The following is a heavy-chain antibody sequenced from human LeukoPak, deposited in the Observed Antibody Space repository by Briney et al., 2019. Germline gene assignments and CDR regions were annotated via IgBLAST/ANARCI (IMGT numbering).Heavy chain of an antibody. CDR1: GYTFTSYG. CDR3: ARAPYSSRQNIRDY. V-gene: IGHV1-18*01. J-gene: IGHJ4*02. D-gene: IGHD6-13*01. CDR2: ISAYNGNT. Sequence: ASVKVSCKASGYTFTSYGISWVREAPGQGREWMGWISAYNGNTNYAQKLQGRVTMTTDTSTSTAYMELRSLRSNDTAVYYCARAPYSSRQNIRDYSGQGTLVTVYS.